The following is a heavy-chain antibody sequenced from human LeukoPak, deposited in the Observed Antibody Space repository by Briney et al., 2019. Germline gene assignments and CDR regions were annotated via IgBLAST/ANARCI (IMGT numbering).Heavy chain of an antibody. CDR3: VRADADGPL. Sequence: GRSLRLSCAASGFTFSSYGMHWVRQAPGKGLEWVAFIWYDGSNKYYADSVKGRFTVSRDNSKNTLYLQMNSLRAEDTAVYYCVRADADGPLWGQGTMVAVSS. CDR1: GFTFSSYG. V-gene: IGHV3-33*01. J-gene: IGHJ3*01. D-gene: IGHD5-24*01. CDR2: IWYDGSNK.